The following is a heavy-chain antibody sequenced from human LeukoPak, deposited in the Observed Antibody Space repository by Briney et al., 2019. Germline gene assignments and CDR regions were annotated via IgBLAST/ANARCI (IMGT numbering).Heavy chain of an antibody. CDR1: GFTVSTNY. D-gene: IGHD3-22*01. CDR3: AMIKEG. CDR2: IYSAGST. J-gene: IGHJ4*02. Sequence: PGGSLRLSCAASGFTVSTNYISWVRQAPGKGLEWVSVIYSAGSTYYADSVKGRFTISRDNAKNTLYLQMNSLRAEDTAVYYCAMIKEGWGQGTLVTVSS. V-gene: IGHV3-66*01.